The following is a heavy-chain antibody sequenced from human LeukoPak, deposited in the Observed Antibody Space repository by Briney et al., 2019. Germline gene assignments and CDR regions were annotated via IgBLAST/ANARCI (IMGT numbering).Heavy chain of an antibody. CDR1: GGSMSSYF. J-gene: IGHJ4*02. Sequence: SETLSLTCSVSGGSMSSYFWTWIRQPPGTGLEWIGYIYYTGRADYNPSLKSRVSMSVDTSRNQFSLRVNSMTAADTAVYYCARGDFWSGAPTDWGQGTLVTVSS. V-gene: IGHV4-59*01. CDR3: ARGDFWSGAPTD. D-gene: IGHD3-3*01. CDR2: IYYTGRA.